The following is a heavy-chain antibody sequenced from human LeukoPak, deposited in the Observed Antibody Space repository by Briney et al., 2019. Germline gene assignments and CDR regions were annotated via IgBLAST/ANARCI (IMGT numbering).Heavy chain of an antibody. CDR3: AKDRLPFITMVRGVIDGGFDY. Sequence: PGGSLRLSCAASGFTFSSCAMSWVRQAPGKGLEWVSAVGVSGGYTYYADSVKGRFTISRDNSKNTLYLQMNSLRAEDTAVYYCAKDRLPFITMVRGVIDGGFDYWGQGTLITVSS. CDR2: VGVSGGYT. CDR1: GFTFSSCA. J-gene: IGHJ4*02. D-gene: IGHD3-10*01. V-gene: IGHV3-23*01.